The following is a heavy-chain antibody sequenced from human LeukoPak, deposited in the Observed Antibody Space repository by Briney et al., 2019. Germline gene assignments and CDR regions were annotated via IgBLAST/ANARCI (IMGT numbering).Heavy chain of an antibody. D-gene: IGHD3-10*01. J-gene: IGHJ4*02. CDR3: ARDRSNYGSGSYYNSGFDY. CDR2: IIPILGIA. Sequence: SVKVSCKASGGTFSSYAISWVRQAPGQGLEWMGRIIPILGIANYAQKFQGRVTITADKSTSTAYMELSSLRSEDTAVYYCARDRSNYGSGSYYNSGFDYWGQGTLVTVSS. V-gene: IGHV1-69*04. CDR1: GGTFSSYA.